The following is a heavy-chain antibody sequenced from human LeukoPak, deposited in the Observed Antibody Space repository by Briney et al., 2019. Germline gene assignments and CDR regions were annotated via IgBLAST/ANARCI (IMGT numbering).Heavy chain of an antibody. CDR1: GYTFTSYG. CDR3: ARADIDYGGNCAVVATAEIDY. D-gene: IGHD4-23*01. CDR2: ISAYNGNT. J-gene: IGHJ4*02. Sequence: GASVKVSCKASGYTFTSYGISWVRQAPGQGLEWMGWISAYNGNTNYAQKLQGRVTMTTDTSTSTAYMELRSLRSDDPAVYYCARADIDYGGNCAVVATAEIDYWGQGTLVTVSS. V-gene: IGHV1-18*01.